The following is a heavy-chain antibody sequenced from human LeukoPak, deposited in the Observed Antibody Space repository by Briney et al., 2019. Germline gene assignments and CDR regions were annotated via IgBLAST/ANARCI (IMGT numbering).Heavy chain of an antibody. CDR2: ISAYNGST. CDR3: ARGGCSSTSCYYFDY. Sequence: ASVKVSCKASGYTFTIYGISWVRQAPGQGGEWVGWISAYNGSTNYAQKLQGRLTITTDTSTSTAYMELRSLRSDDTAVYYCARGGCSSTSCYYFDYWGQGTLVTVSS. D-gene: IGHD2-2*01. V-gene: IGHV1-18*01. CDR1: GYTFTIYG. J-gene: IGHJ4*02.